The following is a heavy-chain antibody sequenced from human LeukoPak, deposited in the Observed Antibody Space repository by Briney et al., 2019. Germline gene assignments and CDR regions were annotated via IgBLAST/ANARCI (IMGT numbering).Heavy chain of an antibody. CDR1: GFTFDDYA. J-gene: IGHJ3*02. CDR3: AKDISRRDGYNYGDDAFDI. Sequence: PGGSLRLSCAASGFTFDDYAMHWVRHAPGKGLEWVSGISWNSGSIGYADSVKGRFTISRDNAKNSLYLQMNSLRAEDTALYYCAKDISRRDGYNYGDDAFDIWGQGTMVTVSS. D-gene: IGHD5-24*01. V-gene: IGHV3-9*01. CDR2: ISWNSGSI.